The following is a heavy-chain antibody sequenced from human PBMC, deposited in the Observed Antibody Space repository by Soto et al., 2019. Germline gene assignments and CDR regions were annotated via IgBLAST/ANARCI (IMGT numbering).Heavy chain of an antibody. CDR2: VTNNGGST. CDR3: VKDPHNNYAFFDY. D-gene: IGHD4-4*01. CDR1: GFTFSNYA. Sequence: EVQLVESGGGLVQPGGSLRLSCSASGFTFSNYAMHWVRQAPGKGLEYVSAVTNNGGSTYYADSVKGRFTISRDNSKNTLYLQMSSLRPEDTAVYYCVKDPHNNYAFFDYWGQGTLVTVSS. J-gene: IGHJ4*02. V-gene: IGHV3-64D*06.